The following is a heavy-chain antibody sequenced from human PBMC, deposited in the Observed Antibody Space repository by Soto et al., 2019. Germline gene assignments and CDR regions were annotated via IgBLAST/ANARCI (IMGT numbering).Heavy chain of an antibody. CDR1: GYTFTSYD. CDR2: MNPNSGNT. Sequence: XSVKVSCQASGYTFTSYDINWVRQATGQGLEWMGWMNPNSGNTGYAQKFQGRVTMTRNTSISTSYMELSSLRSEDTAVYYCARVAPVTIFGVVTPLGYYGMDVWGQGTTVTVSS. D-gene: IGHD3-3*01. J-gene: IGHJ6*02. V-gene: IGHV1-8*01. CDR3: ARVAPVTIFGVVTPLGYYGMDV.